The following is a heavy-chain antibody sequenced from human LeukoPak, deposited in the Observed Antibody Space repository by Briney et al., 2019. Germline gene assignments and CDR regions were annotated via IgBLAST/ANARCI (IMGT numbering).Heavy chain of an antibody. CDR3: AKDIWRSSGLDAFDI. Sequence: GGSLRLSCAASGFTFDDYAMHWVRQAPGKGLEWVSGISWNSGSIGYADSVKGRFTISRDNAKNSLYLQMNSLRAEDTALYYCAKDIWRSSGLDAFDIWGQGTMVTVSS. D-gene: IGHD6-19*01. V-gene: IGHV3-9*01. CDR2: ISWNSGSI. J-gene: IGHJ3*02. CDR1: GFTFDDYA.